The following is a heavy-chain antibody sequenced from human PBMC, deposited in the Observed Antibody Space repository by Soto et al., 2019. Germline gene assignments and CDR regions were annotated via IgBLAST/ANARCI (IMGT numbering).Heavy chain of an antibody. CDR1: GVSISDNY. Sequence: SETLSLTCTVSGVSISDNYWTWIRQPAGKGMEWIGRIHATGGTSYNPSLKSRVTMSVDTSNNQFSLKLSSLTAADTAVYYCARALSSAAGLYFDFWGQGTLVTVSS. J-gene: IGHJ4*02. CDR2: IHATGGT. V-gene: IGHV4-4*07. D-gene: IGHD6-13*01. CDR3: ARALSSAAGLYFDF.